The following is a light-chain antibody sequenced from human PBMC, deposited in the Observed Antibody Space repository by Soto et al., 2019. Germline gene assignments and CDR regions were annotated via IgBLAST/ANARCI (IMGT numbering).Light chain of an antibody. CDR3: QQYGSSPPT. V-gene: IGKV3-20*01. CDR1: QSVSSSY. J-gene: IGKJ3*01. CDR2: GAS. Sequence: EFVLTQSPGTLSLSPGERATLSCRASQSVSSSYLAWYQQKPVQAPRLLIYGASSRATDIPDRFSGSGSGTDFTLTISRLEPEDFAVYYCQQYGSSPPTFGPGTKVDIK.